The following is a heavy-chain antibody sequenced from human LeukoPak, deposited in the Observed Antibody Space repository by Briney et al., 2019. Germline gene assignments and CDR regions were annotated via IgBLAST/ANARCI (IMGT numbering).Heavy chain of an antibody. CDR2: INPNSGGT. V-gene: IGHV1-2*02. J-gene: IGHJ4*02. Sequence: VASVKVSCKVSGYTLTELSMHWVRQAPGKGLEWMGWINPNSGGTNYAQKFQGRVTMTRDTSISTAYMELSRLRSDDTAVYYCARVGYSSGWPDFDYWGQGTLVTVSS. CDR1: GYTLTELS. D-gene: IGHD6-19*01. CDR3: ARVGYSSGWPDFDY.